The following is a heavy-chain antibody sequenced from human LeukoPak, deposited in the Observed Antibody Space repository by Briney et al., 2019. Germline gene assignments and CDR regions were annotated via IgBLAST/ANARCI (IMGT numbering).Heavy chain of an antibody. CDR2: IYHSGST. Sequence: SEILSLTCAVSGYSISSGYYWGWIRQPPGKGLEWIGSIYHSGSTYYNPSLKSRVTISVDTSKNQFSLKLSSVTAADTAVYYCARNLEITIFGVVILDYFDYWGQGTLVTVSS. D-gene: IGHD3-3*01. CDR1: GYSISSGYY. V-gene: IGHV4-38-2*01. CDR3: ARNLEITIFGVVILDYFDY. J-gene: IGHJ4*02.